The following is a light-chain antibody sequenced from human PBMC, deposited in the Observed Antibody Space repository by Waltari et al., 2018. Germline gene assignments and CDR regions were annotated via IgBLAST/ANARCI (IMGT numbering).Light chain of an antibody. CDR3: QQYKSYSRT. J-gene: IGKJ1*01. V-gene: IGKV1-5*03. CDR2: KAS. Sequence: DIQMTQSPSTLSASVGHRVPITCRASQSIVGWLAWYQQKPGKAPNLLIYKASNLESGVPSRFSGSGSGTEVTLTISSLQPDDFATYYCQQYKSYSRTFGQGTKVEIK. CDR1: QSIVGW.